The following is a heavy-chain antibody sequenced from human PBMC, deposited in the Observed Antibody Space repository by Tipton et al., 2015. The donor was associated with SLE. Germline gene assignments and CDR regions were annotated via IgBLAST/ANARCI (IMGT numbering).Heavy chain of an antibody. V-gene: IGHV3-33*01. CDR3: ARDRDLWSGNDAFDI. Sequence: SLRLSCAASGFTFDNYGMHWVRQAPGRGLEWVAVVWYDGTSEYYADSVKGRFTISRDNSENTLSLQMNSLRVEDTAVYYRARDRDLWSGNDAFDIWGQGTMVTVSS. J-gene: IGHJ3*02. D-gene: IGHD3-3*01. CDR2: VWYDGTSE. CDR1: GFTFDNYG.